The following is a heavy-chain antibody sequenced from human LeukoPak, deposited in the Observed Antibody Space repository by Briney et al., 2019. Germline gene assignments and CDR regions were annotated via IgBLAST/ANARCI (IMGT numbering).Heavy chain of an antibody. CDR3: ATGSGSYREIDY. CDR1: GFTFSSYW. Sequence: GGSLRLSCAASGFTFSSYWMHWVRQAPGKGLVWVSRINTDGSSTSYADSVKGRFTISRDNAKNTLYLQMNSLRAEDTAVYYCATGSGSYREIDYWGQGTLVTVSS. D-gene: IGHD3-10*01. V-gene: IGHV3-74*01. J-gene: IGHJ4*02. CDR2: INTDGSST.